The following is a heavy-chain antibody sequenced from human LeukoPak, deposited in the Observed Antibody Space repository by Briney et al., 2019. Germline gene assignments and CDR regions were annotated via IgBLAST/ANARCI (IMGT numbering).Heavy chain of an antibody. J-gene: IGHJ6*02. CDR1: GGSISSSNW. Sequence: SGTLSLTCAVSGGSISSSNWWSWVRQPPGKGLEWIGEIYHSGSTNYNPSLKSRVTISVDKSKNQFSLKLTSVTAADTAVYYCATAPILRGEGGEHYRCGMDVWGQGTTVIVSS. D-gene: IGHD2-2*02. CDR3: ATAPILRGEGGEHYRCGMDV. V-gene: IGHV4-4*02. CDR2: IYHSGST.